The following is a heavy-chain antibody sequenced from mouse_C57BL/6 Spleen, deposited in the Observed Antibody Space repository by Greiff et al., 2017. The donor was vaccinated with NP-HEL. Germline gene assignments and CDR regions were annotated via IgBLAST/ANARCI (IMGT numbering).Heavy chain of an antibody. D-gene: IGHD2-4*01. CDR3: AEPHYDYDWYFDD. J-gene: IGHJ1*03. V-gene: IGHV2-3*01. CDR1: GFSLTSYG. Sequence: VQLVESGPGLVAPSQSLSISCTVSGFSLTSYGVSWVRQPPGKGLEWLGVIRGDGSTNYHSALISRLGISTDNSKTQVFLILLSLQTDDTATYYCAEPHYDYDWYFDDWGTGTTVTVS. CDR2: IRGDGST.